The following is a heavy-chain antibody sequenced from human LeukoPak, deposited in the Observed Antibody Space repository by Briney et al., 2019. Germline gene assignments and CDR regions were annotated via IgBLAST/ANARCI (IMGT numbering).Heavy chain of an antibody. CDR3: ARGPSSNWSGLDF. Sequence: GGSLRLSCAASGFSFSGHWMHWARQLPGKGLVWVSRISPTGSTTSYADSVKGRFAVSRDNAKNTLYLQVNNLRAEDTAVYYCARGPSSNWSGLDFWGQGTLLTVSS. V-gene: IGHV3-74*01. D-gene: IGHD6-13*01. CDR2: ISPTGSTT. CDR1: GFSFSGHW. J-gene: IGHJ4*02.